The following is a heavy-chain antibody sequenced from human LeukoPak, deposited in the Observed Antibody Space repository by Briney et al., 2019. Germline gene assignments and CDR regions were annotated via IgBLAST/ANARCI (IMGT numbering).Heavy chain of an antibody. CDR2: ISYDGSNK. Sequence: GGSLRLSCAASGFTFSSYAMSWVRQAPGKGLEWVAIISYDGSNKYYADSVKGRFTISRDNSKNTLYLQMNSLRGEDTAVYYCAKDQSDGDYSHWYFDLWGRGTLVTVSS. V-gene: IGHV3-30*18. J-gene: IGHJ2*01. CDR1: GFTFSSYA. CDR3: AKDQSDGDYSHWYFDL. D-gene: IGHD4-17*01.